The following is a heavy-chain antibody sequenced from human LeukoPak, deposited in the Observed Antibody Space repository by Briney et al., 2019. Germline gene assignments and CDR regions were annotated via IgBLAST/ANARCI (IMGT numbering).Heavy chain of an antibody. CDR2: ISSTSDYI. CDR1: GFTFSSYS. V-gene: IGHV3-21*01. CDR3: AREVSYYYGSGSYNWFDP. Sequence: GGSLRLSCAASGFTFSSYSMNWVRQAPGKGLEWVSSISSTSDYIYYADSVKGRFTISRDNAKNSLYLQMYSLRAEDTAMYYCAREVSYYYGSGSYNWFDPWGQGTLVTVSS. D-gene: IGHD3-10*01. J-gene: IGHJ5*02.